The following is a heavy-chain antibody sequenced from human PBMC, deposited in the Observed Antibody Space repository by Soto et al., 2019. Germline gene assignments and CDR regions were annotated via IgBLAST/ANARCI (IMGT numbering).Heavy chain of an antibody. CDR3: TRDAVRRDDF. CDR1: GFTFSDYP. Sequence: GGSLRLSCIASGFTFSDYPMNWVRQAPGKGLEWLSYIGPRSISTQYADSVKGRFTISRDNAKNSLYLQMDSLSVEDTAMYYYTRDAVRRDDFWGQGTRVTVSS. CDR2: IGPRSIST. J-gene: IGHJ4*02. V-gene: IGHV3-48*01.